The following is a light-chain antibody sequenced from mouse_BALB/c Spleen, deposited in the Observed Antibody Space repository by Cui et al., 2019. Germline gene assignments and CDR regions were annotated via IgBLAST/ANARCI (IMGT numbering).Light chain of an antibody. CDR2: LTS. Sequence: QIVPTQSPALMSASSGEKLTMTCSASASVSYMYWYQQKPGSSPKPWIYLTSNLASGVPARFSGSGSGTSYSLTISSMEAEDAATYYCQQWSSNPYTFGGGTKLEIK. CDR3: QQWSSNPYT. CDR1: ASVSY. J-gene: IGKJ2*01. V-gene: IGKV4-68*01.